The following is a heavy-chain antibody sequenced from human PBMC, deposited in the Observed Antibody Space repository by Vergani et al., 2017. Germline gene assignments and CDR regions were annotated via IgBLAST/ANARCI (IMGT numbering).Heavy chain of an antibody. CDR1: GGSISSYY. CDR3: AVSSIAARPHYFYYYMDV. J-gene: IGHJ6*03. CDR2: IYYSGST. V-gene: IGHV4-59*01. Sequence: QVQLQESGPGLVKPSETLSLTCTVSGGSISSYYWSWIRQPPGKGLEWIGNIYYSGSTNYNPSLKSRVTISVDTSKNQFSLKLSSVTAADTAVYYCAVSSIAARPHYFYYYMDVWGKGTTVTVSS. D-gene: IGHD6-6*01.